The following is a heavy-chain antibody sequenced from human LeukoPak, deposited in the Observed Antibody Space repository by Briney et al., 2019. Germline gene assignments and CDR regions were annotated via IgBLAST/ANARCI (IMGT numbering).Heavy chain of an antibody. V-gene: IGHV4-39*01. D-gene: IGHD2-15*01. J-gene: IGHJ4*02. CDR1: GGSISSSSYY. Sequence: RTSETLSLTCTVSGGSISSSSYYWGWIRQPPGKGLEWIGSIYYSGSTYYNPSLKSRVTISVDTSKNQFSLKLSSVTAAEKAVYYCARAYCSGGSCYSPYYFDYWGQGTLVTVSS. CDR2: IYYSGST. CDR3: ARAYCSGGSCYSPYYFDY.